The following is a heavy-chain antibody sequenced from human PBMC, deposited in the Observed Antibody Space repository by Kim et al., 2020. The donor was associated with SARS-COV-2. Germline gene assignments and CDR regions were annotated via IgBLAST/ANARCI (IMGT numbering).Heavy chain of an antibody. V-gene: IGHV1-3*01. CDR3: ARVGSSSWVDY. J-gene: IGHJ4*02. Sequence: KYAQKFQGRVTITRDTAASTAYMELSSLRAEDTAVYYCARVGSSSWVDYWGQGTLVTVSS. D-gene: IGHD6-13*01.